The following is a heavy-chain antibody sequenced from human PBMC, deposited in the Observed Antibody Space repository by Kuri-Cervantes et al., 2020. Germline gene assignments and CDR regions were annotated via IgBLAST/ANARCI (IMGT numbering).Heavy chain of an antibody. CDR1: RYTFTSYD. CDR3: ARAEAGIAAAGLVDY. Sequence: ASVKVSCKASRYTFTSYDIYWVRQATGQGLEWMGWMNPNSGNTANAQKFQARLIMTRDSSISTAYMELSSLRSDDTAVYYCARAEAGIAAAGLVDYWGQGTLVTVSS. V-gene: IGHV1-8*01. D-gene: IGHD6-13*01. CDR2: MNPNSGNT. J-gene: IGHJ4*02.